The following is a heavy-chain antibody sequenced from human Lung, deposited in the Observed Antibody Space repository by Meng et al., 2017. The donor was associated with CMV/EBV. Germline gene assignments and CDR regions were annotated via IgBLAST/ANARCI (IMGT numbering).Heavy chain of an antibody. J-gene: IGHJ4*02. V-gene: IGHV3-7*01. CDR1: GFTFSSYW. Sequence: ETLSLXCAASGFTFSSYWMSWVRQAPGKGLEWVANIKQDGSEKYYVDSVKGRFTISRDNAKNSLYLQMNSLRAEDTAVYYCARETDSSGWDYWGQGTLVTVSS. CDR3: ARETDSSGWDY. CDR2: IKQDGSEK. D-gene: IGHD3-22*01.